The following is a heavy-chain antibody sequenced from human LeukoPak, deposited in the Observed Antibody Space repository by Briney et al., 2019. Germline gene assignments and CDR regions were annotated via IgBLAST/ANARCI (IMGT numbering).Heavy chain of an antibody. D-gene: IGHD1-26*01. V-gene: IGHV3-21*04. CDR2: ISSSSSYI. CDR1: GFTFSSYS. Sequence: RGSLRLSCAASGFTFSSYSMNWVRQAPGKGLEWVSSISSSSSYIYYADSMKGRFTISRDNSQNTLYLQMNSLRAEDTAVYYCAKDTTTTPYWGQGTLVTVSS. CDR3: AKDTTTTPY. J-gene: IGHJ4*02.